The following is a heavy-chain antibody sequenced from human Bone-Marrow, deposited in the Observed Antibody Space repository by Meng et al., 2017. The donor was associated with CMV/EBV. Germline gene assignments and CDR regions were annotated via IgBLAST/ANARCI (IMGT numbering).Heavy chain of an antibody. D-gene: IGHD3-22*01. J-gene: IGHJ6*02. CDR2: ISSSGSTI. CDR1: GFTFSSYE. V-gene: IGHV3-48*03. CDR3: AKDLLPLIRSPYGMDV. Sequence: GESLKISCAASGFTFSSYEMNWVRQAPGKGLEWVSYISSSGSTIYYADSVKGRFTISRDNAKNSLYLQMNSLRAEDTAVYYCAKDLLPLIRSPYGMDVWGQGTTVTVSS.